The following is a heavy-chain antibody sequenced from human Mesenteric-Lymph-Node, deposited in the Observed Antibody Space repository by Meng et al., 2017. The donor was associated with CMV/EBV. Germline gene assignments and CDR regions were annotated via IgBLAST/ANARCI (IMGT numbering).Heavy chain of an antibody. Sequence: GESLKISCAASGFTFSSYAMSWVRQAPGKGLEWVSAISGSGGSTYYADSVKGRFTISRDNSKNTLYLQMNSLRAEDTAVYYCARTWMVHFDQWGQGTLVTVSS. CDR3: ARTWMVHFDQ. CDR2: ISGSGGST. V-gene: IGHV3-23*01. CDR1: GFTFSSYA. D-gene: IGHD4/OR15-4a*01. J-gene: IGHJ4*02.